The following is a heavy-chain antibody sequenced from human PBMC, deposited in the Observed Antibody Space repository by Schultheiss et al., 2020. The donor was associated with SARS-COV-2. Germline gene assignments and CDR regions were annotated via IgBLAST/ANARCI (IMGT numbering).Heavy chain of an antibody. V-gene: IGHV3-30*01. J-gene: IGHJ4*02. CDR2: ISYDGSNK. D-gene: IGHD5-18*01. Sequence: GESLKISCAASGFTFSSYAMHWVRQAPGKGLEWVAVISYDGSNKYYADSVKGRFTISRDNSKNTLYLQMNSLRAEDTAVYYCARSPAPEYSYGERYFDYWGQGTLVTVSS. CDR3: ARSPAPEYSYGERYFDY. CDR1: GFTFSSYA.